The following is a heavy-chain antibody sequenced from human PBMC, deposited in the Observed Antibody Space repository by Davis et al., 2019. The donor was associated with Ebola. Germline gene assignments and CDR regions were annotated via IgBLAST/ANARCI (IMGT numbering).Heavy chain of an antibody. D-gene: IGHD3-10*01. CDR2: IYYSGST. CDR1: GGSISSYY. CDR3: ASADEAGANWFDP. Sequence: MPGGSLRLSCTVSGGSISSYYWSWIRQPPGKGLEWIGYIYYSGSTNYNPSLKSRVTISMDTSKNQISLKVRSVTAADTAVYYCASADEAGANWFDPWGQGTLVTVSS. V-gene: IGHV4-59*01. J-gene: IGHJ5*02.